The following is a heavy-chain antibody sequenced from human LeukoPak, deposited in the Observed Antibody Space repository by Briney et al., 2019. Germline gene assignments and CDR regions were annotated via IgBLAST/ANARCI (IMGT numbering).Heavy chain of an antibody. J-gene: IGHJ4*02. CDR3: APFNHDQNMFDQ. V-gene: IGHV1-2*02. CDR2: VIPSSGGT. D-gene: IGHD2/OR15-2a*01. CDR1: GYTFTDYY. Sequence: ASVKVSCKASGYTFTDYYMHWVRQAPEQGLEWMGWVIPSSGGTTYAEKFQDRVAMTRDTSISTAYMELTRLTSDDTAVYYCAPFNHDQNMFDQWGQGTLVTVSS.